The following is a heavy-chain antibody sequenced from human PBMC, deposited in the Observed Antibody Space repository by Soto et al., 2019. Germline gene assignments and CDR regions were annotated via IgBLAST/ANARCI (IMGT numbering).Heavy chain of an antibody. V-gene: IGHV3-13*01. Sequence: PGGSLRLSCAASGFTFSSYDMHWVRQATGKGLEWVSAIGTAGDTYYPGSVKGRFTISRENAKNSLYLQMNSLRAEDTAVYYCAREFGDSYYYYGMELWGQGTTVTVSS. CDR1: GFTFSSYD. D-gene: IGHD3-10*01. CDR3: AREFGDSYYYYGMEL. J-gene: IGHJ6*02. CDR2: IGTAGDT.